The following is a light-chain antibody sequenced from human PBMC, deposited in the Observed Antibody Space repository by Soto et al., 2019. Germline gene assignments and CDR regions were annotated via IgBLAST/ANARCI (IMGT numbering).Light chain of an antibody. CDR2: GAS. Sequence: EIVMSQSPATLSVSPGERATLSCRASQSVSTNLAWYQQKPGQAPSLLIYGASTRATVITARFSGSGSGTDFTLTISSLQSEDFAVYYCQQYNNWPRTFGHGTKVEIK. J-gene: IGKJ1*01. CDR3: QQYNNWPRT. CDR1: QSVSTN. V-gene: IGKV3-15*01.